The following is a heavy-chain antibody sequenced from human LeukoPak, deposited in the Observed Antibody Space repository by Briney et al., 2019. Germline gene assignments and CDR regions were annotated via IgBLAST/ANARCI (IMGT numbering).Heavy chain of an antibody. CDR1: GFTFSSYW. CDR2: IKSDGSTT. V-gene: IGHV3-74*01. D-gene: IGHD5-18*01. CDR3: ARVVDTHFDY. Sequence: GGSLRLSCAASGFTFSSYWMHWVRQAPGKGLVWVSRIKSDGSTTTYADSVKGRFTISRDDAKNTLYLQMNSPRAEDTAVYYCARVVDTHFDYWGQGTLVTVSS. J-gene: IGHJ4*02.